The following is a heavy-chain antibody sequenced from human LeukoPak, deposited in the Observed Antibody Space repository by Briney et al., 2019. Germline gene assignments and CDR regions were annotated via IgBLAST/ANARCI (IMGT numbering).Heavy chain of an antibody. Sequence: PSETLSLTCSVSGGSISSSSHYWDWIRQPPGEGLEWIGSIYYSGSTYYNPSLKSRVTISVDTPKNQFSLKLSSVTAADTAVYYCARGSPSGYYSWYFDYWGQGTLVTVSS. CDR1: GGSISSSSHY. J-gene: IGHJ4*02. D-gene: IGHD3-22*01. V-gene: IGHV4-39*07. CDR3: ARGSPSGYYSWYFDY. CDR2: IYYSGST.